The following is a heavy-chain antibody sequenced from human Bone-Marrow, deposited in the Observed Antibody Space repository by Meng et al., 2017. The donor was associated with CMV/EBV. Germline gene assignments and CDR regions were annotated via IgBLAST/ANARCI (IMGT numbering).Heavy chain of an antibody. V-gene: IGHV3-48*03. CDR3: ARGVNPNYYYYGMDV. J-gene: IGHJ6*02. CDR1: GFTFSSYE. Sequence: GGSLRLSCAASGFTFSSYEMNWVRQAPGKGLEWVSYISSSGSSIYYADSVKGRFTISRDNAKNSLYLQMNSLRAEDTAVYYCARGVNPNYYYYGMDVWGQGTTVTVSS. CDR2: ISSSGSSI.